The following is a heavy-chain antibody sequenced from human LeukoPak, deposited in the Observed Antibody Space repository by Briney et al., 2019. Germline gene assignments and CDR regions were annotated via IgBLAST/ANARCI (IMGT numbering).Heavy chain of an antibody. J-gene: IGHJ2*01. CDR3: AKVGIRISLIVVVFTTADDWYFDL. CDR1: GVTFSNYA. Sequence: GGSLRLSCAASGVTFSNYAMSWGRQAPGQGLEWVSGISGSGGSTYYADSVKGRLTISRDNSKNTLYLQMDSLRAEDTAVYYCAKVGIRISLIVVVFTTADDWYFDLWGRGTLVTVSA. D-gene: IGHD3-22*01. CDR2: ISGSGGST. V-gene: IGHV3-23*01.